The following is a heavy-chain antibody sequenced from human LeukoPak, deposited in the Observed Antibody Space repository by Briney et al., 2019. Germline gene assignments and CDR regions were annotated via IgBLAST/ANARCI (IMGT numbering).Heavy chain of an antibody. Sequence: GGSLRLSCAASGFTFSSYSMNWVRQAPGKGLEWVSFISSSSSYIYYADSMKGRFTISRDNAKNSLYLQMNSLRAEDTAVYYCARKAPYGGNMEYYFDYWGQGTLVTVSS. V-gene: IGHV3-21*01. CDR3: ARKAPYGGNMEYYFDY. D-gene: IGHD4-23*01. CDR1: GFTFSSYS. J-gene: IGHJ4*02. CDR2: ISSSSSYI.